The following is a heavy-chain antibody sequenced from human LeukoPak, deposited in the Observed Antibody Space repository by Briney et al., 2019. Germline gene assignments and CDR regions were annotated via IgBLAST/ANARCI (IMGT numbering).Heavy chain of an antibody. CDR2: IIPMFGTA. Sequence: SVKVSCKDSGGTFISYAISWVRQAPRQGLEWMGGIIPMFGTANYAQKFQGRVTITADESTSTAYMEVNSLRSEDTAVYYCARGVNWNPNFDYWGQGTLVTVSS. CDR1: GGTFISYA. D-gene: IGHD1-1*01. J-gene: IGHJ4*02. V-gene: IGHV1-69*13. CDR3: ARGVNWNPNFDY.